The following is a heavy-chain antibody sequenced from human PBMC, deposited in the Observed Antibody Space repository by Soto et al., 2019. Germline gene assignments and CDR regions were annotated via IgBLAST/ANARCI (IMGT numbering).Heavy chain of an antibody. CDR1: GGSFIGYY. J-gene: IGHJ4*02. CDR2: INHSGST. D-gene: IGHD2-2*01. V-gene: IGHV4-34*01. Sequence: TSETLSLTCAVYGGSFIGYYWSWIRQPPGKGLEWIGEINHSGSTNYNPSLKSRVTISVDTSKNQFSLKLSSVTAADTAVYYCAREYCSSTSCYVGIAYWGQGTLVTVSS. CDR3: AREYCSSTSCYVGIAY.